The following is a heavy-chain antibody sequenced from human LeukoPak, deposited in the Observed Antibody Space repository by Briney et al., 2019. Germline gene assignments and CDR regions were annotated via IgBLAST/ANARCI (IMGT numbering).Heavy chain of an antibody. CDR2: ISYDGSNK. D-gene: IGHD3-10*01. CDR1: GFTFSNYG. V-gene: IGHV3-30*18. J-gene: IGHJ4*02. CDR3: AKDRAYKMVRGSFDY. Sequence: PGRSLRLSCAASGFTFSNYGMPWVRQAPGKGLEWVAVISYDGSNKYYADSVKGRFTISRDNSKNTLYLQMNSLRAEDTAVYYCAKDRAYKMVRGSFDYWGQGTLVTVSS.